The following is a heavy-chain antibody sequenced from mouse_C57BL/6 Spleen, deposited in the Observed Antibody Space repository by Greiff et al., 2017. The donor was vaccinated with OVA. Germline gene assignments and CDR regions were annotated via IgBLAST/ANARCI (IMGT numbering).Heavy chain of an antibody. Sequence: QVQLKQSGPGLVQPSQSLSITCTVSGFSLTSYGVNRVRQSSGKGLEWLGVIWSGGSTDYHAAFTSRLSISKDNSKSQVLFKMNSLQADDTAIYICARGTYYSNSLYAIDYWGQGTSVTVSS. V-gene: IGHV2-2*01. CDR1: GFSLTSYG. CDR2: IWSGGST. CDR3: ARGTYYSNSLYAIDY. J-gene: IGHJ4*01. D-gene: IGHD2-5*01.